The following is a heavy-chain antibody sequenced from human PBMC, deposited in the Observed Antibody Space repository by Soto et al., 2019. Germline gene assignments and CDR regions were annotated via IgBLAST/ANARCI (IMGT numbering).Heavy chain of an antibody. CDR1: GGSFSGYY. CDR3: ARTIVVVAATPGWFDP. D-gene: IGHD2-15*01. CDR2: INHSGST. Sequence: QVQLQQWGAGLLKPSETLSLTCAVYGGSFSGYYWSWIRQPPGKGLEWIGEINHSGSTNYNPSLKSRVTISVDTSKNQFSLKLSSVTAADTAVYYCARTIVVVAATPGWFDPWGQGTLVTVSS. V-gene: IGHV4-34*01. J-gene: IGHJ5*02.